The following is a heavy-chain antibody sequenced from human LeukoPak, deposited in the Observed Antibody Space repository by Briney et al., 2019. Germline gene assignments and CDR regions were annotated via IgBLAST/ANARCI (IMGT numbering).Heavy chain of an antibody. J-gene: IGHJ4*02. CDR1: GLIFSSYG. V-gene: IGHV3-30*02. CDR2: IRFDGSDK. CDR3: ARESTSCNDY. D-gene: IGHD2-2*01. Sequence: PGGSLRLSCAASGLIFSSYGMHWVRQAPGKGLEWVAFIRFDGSDKYYADSVKGRFTISRDNSKNSLYLQMNSLRAEDTAVYYCARESTSCNDYWGQGTLVTVSS.